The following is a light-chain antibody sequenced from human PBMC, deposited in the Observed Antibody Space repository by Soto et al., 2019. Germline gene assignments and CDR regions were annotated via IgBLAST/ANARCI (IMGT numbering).Light chain of an antibody. CDR2: RNN. J-gene: IGLJ3*02. V-gene: IGLV1-47*01. CDR3: AAWDDSLSGWV. Sequence: QSVLTQPHSASGTPGQRVTISCSGSSSNIGSNYVYWYQQLPGTAAKLLIYRNNQRPSGVPDRFSGSKSGTSASLAISGIRSEDEADYYCAAWDDSLSGWVFGGGTQLTV. CDR1: SSNIGSNY.